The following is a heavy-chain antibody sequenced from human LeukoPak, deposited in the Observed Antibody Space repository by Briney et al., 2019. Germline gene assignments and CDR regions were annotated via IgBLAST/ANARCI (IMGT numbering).Heavy chain of an antibody. CDR2: INPNRDGT. Sequence: ASLKVSCEPSVDTFTVDYMRWGRQAPEQGLEWRGWINPNRDGTNSPQKFHGRVTMTRDTSISTAYMEVSSVKSDDTAVYYCARRSGGGPGTKIDYWGQGTLVTVPS. CDR1: VDTFTVDY. V-gene: IGHV1-2*02. CDR3: ARRSGGGPGTKIDY. D-gene: IGHD1-1*01. J-gene: IGHJ4*02.